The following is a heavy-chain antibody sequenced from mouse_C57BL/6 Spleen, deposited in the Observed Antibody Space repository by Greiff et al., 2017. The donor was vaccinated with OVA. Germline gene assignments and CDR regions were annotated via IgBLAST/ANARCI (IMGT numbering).Heavy chain of an antibody. V-gene: IGHV1-42*01. D-gene: IGHD2-4*01. J-gene: IGHJ2*01. Sequence: EVQLHQSGPELVKPGASVKISCKASGYSFTGYYMNWVKQSPEKSLEWIGEINPSTGGTTYNQKFKAKATLTVDKSSSTAYMQLKSLTSEDSAVYYCARDYDVGFDYWGQGTTLTVSS. CDR2: INPSTGGT. CDR1: GYSFTGYY. CDR3: ARDYDVGFDY.